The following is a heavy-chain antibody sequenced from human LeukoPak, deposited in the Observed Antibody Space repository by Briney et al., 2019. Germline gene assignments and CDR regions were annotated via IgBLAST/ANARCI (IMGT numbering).Heavy chain of an antibody. CDR1: GYTFTSYG. Sequence: GASVKVSCKASGYTFTSYGFSWVRQAPGQGLEWMGWISAYNGNTNYAQKLQGRVTMTTDTSTSTAYMELRSLRSDDTAVYYCARDHQQLRYFDWQTGGDAFDIWGQGTMVTVSS. V-gene: IGHV1-18*01. D-gene: IGHD3-9*01. CDR2: ISAYNGNT. CDR3: ARDHQQLRYFDWQTGGDAFDI. J-gene: IGHJ3*02.